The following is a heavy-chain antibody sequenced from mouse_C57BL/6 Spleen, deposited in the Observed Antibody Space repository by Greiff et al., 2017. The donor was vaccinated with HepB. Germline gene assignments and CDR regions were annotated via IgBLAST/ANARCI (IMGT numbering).Heavy chain of an antibody. CDR2: IYPGSGST. CDR3: ARGIYYGSSLDY. D-gene: IGHD1-1*01. Sequence: QVQLQQSGAELVKPGASVKMSCKASGYTFTSYWITWVKQRPGQGLEWIGDIYPGSGSTNYNEKFKSKATLTVDTSSSTAYMQLSSLTSEDSAVYYCARGIYYGSSLDYWGQGTTLTVSS. V-gene: IGHV1-55*01. CDR1: GYTFTSYW. J-gene: IGHJ2*01.